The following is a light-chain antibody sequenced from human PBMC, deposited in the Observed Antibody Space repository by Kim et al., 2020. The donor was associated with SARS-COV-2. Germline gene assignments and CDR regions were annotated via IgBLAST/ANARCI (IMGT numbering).Light chain of an antibody. Sequence: SYELTQPPSVSLSPGQTARITCSGDALSNQYSYWYQQKPGQAPVLTIYKDVERPSGIPERFSGSTSGTTVTLTIIAAQAEDEADYYCQSADTTSTSVLFGGGTKLTVL. V-gene: IGLV3-25*03. CDR1: ALSNQY. CDR2: KDV. CDR3: QSADTTSTSVL. J-gene: IGLJ2*01.